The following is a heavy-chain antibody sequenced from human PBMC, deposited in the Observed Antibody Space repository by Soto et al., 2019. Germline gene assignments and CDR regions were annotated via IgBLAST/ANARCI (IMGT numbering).Heavy chain of an antibody. CDR2: ISGSGGST. V-gene: IGHV3-23*01. J-gene: IGHJ4*02. CDR1: GFTFSSYA. Sequence: GGSLRLSCAASGFTFSSYAVSWVRQAPGKGLEWVSAISGSGGSTYYADSVKGRFTISRDNSKNTLYLQMNSLRAEDTAVYYCAKERTLRFLEWLIYDWGQGTLVTVSS. CDR3: AKERTLRFLEWLIYD. D-gene: IGHD3-3*01.